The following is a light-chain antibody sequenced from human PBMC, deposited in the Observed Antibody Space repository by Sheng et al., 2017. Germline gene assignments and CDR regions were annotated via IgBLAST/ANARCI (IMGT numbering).Light chain of an antibody. CDR2: AAS. Sequence: AIWLTQSPSLLSASTGDRVNITCRVNQAISTYLAWYRQKPGKAPELLIHAASTLQSGVPSRFSGSGSGTDFTLTISCLQSEDFATYFCQQYQTFPLTFGGGTKVEI. J-gene: IGKJ4*01. CDR1: QAISTY. V-gene: IGKV1D-8*02. CDR3: QQYQTFPLT.